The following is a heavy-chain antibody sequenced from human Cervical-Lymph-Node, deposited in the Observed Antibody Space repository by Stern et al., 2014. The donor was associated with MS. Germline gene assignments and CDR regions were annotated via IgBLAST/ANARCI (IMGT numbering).Heavy chain of an antibody. CDR3: ARIPGSGWSGWFDP. V-gene: IGHV2-26*01. J-gene: IGHJ5*02. CDR1: GFSLSNARMG. CDR2: IFSNDEK. Sequence: QVPLKESGPELVKPTETLTLTCTVSGFSLSNARMGVSWNRQPPGKALEWLAHIFSNDEKSYSTSLKSRLTISKDTSKSQVVLTMTNMDPLDTATYYCARIPGSGWSGWFDPWGQGTLVTVSS. D-gene: IGHD6-19*01.